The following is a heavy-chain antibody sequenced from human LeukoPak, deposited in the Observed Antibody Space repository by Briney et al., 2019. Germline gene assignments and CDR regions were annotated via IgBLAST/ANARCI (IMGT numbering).Heavy chain of an antibody. J-gene: IGHJ3*02. CDR1: GGSISSSSYY. CDR2: IYYSGST. V-gene: IGHV4-39*07. CDR3: ARERSGSEIFARSFDI. Sequence: SETLSLTCTVSGGSISSSSYYWGWIRQPPGKGLEWFGSIYYSGSTYYNPSLKSRVTISVDTSKNQFSLKLSSVTAADTAVYYCARERSGSEIFARSFDIWGQGTMVTVSS. D-gene: IGHD3-3*01.